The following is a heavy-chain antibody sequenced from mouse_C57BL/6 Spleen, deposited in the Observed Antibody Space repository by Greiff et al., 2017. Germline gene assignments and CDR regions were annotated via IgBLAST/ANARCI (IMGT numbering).Heavy chain of an antibody. CDR3: ARHQLGRAMDY. V-gene: IGHV5-6*02. Sequence: EVMLVESGGDLVKPGGSLKLSCAASGFTFSSYGMSWVRQTPDKRLEWVATISSGGSYTYYPDSVKGRFTISRDNAKNPLYLQMSSLKSEDTAMYYCARHQLGRAMDYWGQGTSVTVSS. CDR2: ISSGGSYT. D-gene: IGHD4-1*02. CDR1: GFTFSSYG. J-gene: IGHJ4*01.